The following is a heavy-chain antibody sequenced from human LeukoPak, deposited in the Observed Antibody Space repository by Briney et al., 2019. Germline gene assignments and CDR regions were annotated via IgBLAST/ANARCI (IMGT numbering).Heavy chain of an antibody. J-gene: IGHJ4*02. CDR2: IRFDGSTT. Sequence: PGRSLRLSCVASGFTFTSYGMHWVRQAPGKGPEWVAVIRFDGSTTYYADSVKGRFTISRDTSKNTLYLQMNSLRPEDRAVYYCAKDVRGEAAAQDYWGQGTLVSVSS. CDR3: AKDVRGEAAAQDY. CDR1: GFTFTSYG. D-gene: IGHD6-13*01. V-gene: IGHV3-30*18.